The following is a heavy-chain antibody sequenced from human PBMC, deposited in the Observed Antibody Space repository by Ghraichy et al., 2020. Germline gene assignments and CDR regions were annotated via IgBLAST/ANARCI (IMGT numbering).Heavy chain of an antibody. CDR2: ISYDGSNK. CDR3: ARDGIWLQSLLGYDAFDI. D-gene: IGHD5-24*01. CDR1: GFTFSSYA. J-gene: IGHJ3*02. Sequence: GESLNISCAASGFTFSSYAMHWVRQAPGQGLEWVVVISYDGSNKYYADSVKGRFTISRDNSKNTLYLQMNSLRAEDTAVYYCARDGIWLQSLLGYDAFDIWGQGTMVTVSS. V-gene: IGHV3-30-3*01.